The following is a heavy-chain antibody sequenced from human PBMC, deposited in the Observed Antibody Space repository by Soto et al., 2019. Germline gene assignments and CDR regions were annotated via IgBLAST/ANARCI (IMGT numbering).Heavy chain of an antibody. CDR3: ASAPGELLFPCFDP. D-gene: IGHD3-10*01. CDR2: IYHSGST. V-gene: IGHV4-4*02. Sequence: PSETLSLTCAVSGDSISSSNWWSWVRQPPGKGLEWIGEIYHSGSTNYNPSLKGRVTISIDKSKNQFSLKLSSMTAADTAVYYCASAPGELLFPCFDPWGQGTLVTVSS. CDR1: GDSISSSNW. J-gene: IGHJ5*02.